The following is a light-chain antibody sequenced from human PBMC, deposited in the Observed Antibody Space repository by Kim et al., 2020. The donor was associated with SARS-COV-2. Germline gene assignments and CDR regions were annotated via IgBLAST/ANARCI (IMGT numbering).Light chain of an antibody. J-gene: IGKJ5*01. CDR2: GAS. CDR3: QQYGSSPPAT. Sequence: EIVLTQSPGTLSLSPGERATLSCRASQSVSSSYLACYQQKPGQAPRLLIYGASSRATGIPDRCSGSGSGTDFTVTISRLEPEDFAVYYCQQYGSSPPATFGQGTRLEIK. V-gene: IGKV3-20*01. CDR1: QSVSSSY.